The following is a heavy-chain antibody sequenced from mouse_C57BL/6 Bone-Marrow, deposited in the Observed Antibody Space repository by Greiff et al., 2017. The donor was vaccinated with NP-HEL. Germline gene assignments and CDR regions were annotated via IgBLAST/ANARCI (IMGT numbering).Heavy chain of an antibody. D-gene: IGHD1-1*01. CDR3: ARGELRFDY. CDR2: IYPRSGNT. J-gene: IGHJ2*01. V-gene: IGHV1-81*01. Sequence: QVQLQQSGAELARPGASVKLSCKASGYTFTSYGISWVKQRTGQGLEWIGEIYPRSGNTYYNEKFKGTATMTADKSSSTAYMELRSLTSEDSAVYFCARGELRFDYGGQGTTLTVTS. CDR1: GYTFTSYG.